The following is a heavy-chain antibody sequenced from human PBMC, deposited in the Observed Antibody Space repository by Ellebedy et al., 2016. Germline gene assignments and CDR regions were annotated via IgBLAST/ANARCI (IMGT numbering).Heavy chain of an antibody. J-gene: IGHJ4*02. V-gene: IGHV3-7*01. D-gene: IGHD3-10*01. CDR3: ARVPRGPDY. Sequence: GESLKISXAASGFTFSSYWMSWVRQAPGKGLEWVANIKQDGSAKDYVDSVKGRFTISRDNAKNSLYLQMNSLRAEDTAVYYCARVPRGPDYWGQGTLVTVSS. CDR1: GFTFSSYW. CDR2: IKQDGSAK.